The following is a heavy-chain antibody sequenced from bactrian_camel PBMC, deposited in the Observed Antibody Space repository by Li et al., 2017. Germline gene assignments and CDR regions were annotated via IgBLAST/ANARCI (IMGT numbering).Heavy chain of an antibody. CDR1: EFTSNNCG. CDR3: AADLPYDYVPR. V-gene: IGHV3S60*01. D-gene: IGHD3*01. Sequence: HVQLVESGGGSVQAGGSLRLSCTAPEFTSNNCGMDWYHQAPGKERERNADPVKGRFTIPKDKAKDTAYLQMNSLRPEDTAMYYCAADLPYDYVPRWGQGTQVTVS. J-gene: IGHJ4*01.